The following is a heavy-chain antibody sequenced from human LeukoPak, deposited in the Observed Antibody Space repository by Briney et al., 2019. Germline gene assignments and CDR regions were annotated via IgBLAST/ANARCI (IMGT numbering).Heavy chain of an antibody. V-gene: IGHV3-21*01. CDR3: ARLRRNSDRSDFFYYYDH. D-gene: IGHD3-22*01. CDR2: VNTVSSYI. J-gene: IGHJ4*02. Sequence: SGGSLRLSCAASGFTFSDYSMNWVRQAPGKGLEWVASVNTVSSYIYYADSMRGRFTISRDNAKNSLFLQMNSLRAEDMAVYYCARLRRNSDRSDFFYYYDHWGQGTLVTVSS. CDR1: GFTFSDYS.